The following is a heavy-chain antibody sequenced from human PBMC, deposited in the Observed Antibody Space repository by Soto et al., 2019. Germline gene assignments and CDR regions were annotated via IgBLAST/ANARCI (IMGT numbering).Heavy chain of an antibody. Sequence: PSETLSLTCNVSGGSISSGGYCWSWIRQHPGKGLEWIGYIYYSGSTYYNPSLKSRVTISVDTSKNQFSLKLSSVIAADTAVYYCARGAAAAGSPKDAFDIWGQGTMVTVSS. D-gene: IGHD6-13*01. CDR3: ARGAAAAGSPKDAFDI. V-gene: IGHV4-31*03. CDR2: IYYSGST. CDR1: GGSISSGGYC. J-gene: IGHJ3*02.